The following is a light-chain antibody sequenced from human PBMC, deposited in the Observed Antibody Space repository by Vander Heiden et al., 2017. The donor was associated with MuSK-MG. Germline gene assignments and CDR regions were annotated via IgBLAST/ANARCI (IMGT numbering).Light chain of an antibody. Sequence: EIVLTQSPGTLSLSPGERATLSCRASQSVTSNYLVWYQQKPGQAPRLLIYGASSRATGIPDRFSGSGSGTDFTLTISRLEPEDSAVYYCQQYGSSPLTFGHGTKVDIK. CDR2: GAS. CDR1: QSVTSNY. J-gene: IGKJ3*01. V-gene: IGKV3-20*01. CDR3: QQYGSSPLT.